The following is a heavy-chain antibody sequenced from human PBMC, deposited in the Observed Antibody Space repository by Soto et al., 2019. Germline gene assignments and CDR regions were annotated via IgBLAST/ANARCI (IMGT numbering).Heavy chain of an antibody. D-gene: IGHD2-2*01. CDR2: IRRKANSYAT. CDR3: TRGYCCSTSCYLLNY. V-gene: IGHV3-73*02. Sequence: EVQLVESGGGLVQPGGSLKLSCAASGFTFSGSAMHWVSQASGKGLEWVGRIRRKANSYATAYAASVKGRFTISRDDSKNTAYLQMNSLKTEDTAVYYCTRGYCCSTSCYLLNYWGQGTLVTVSS. J-gene: IGHJ4*02. CDR1: GFTFSGSA.